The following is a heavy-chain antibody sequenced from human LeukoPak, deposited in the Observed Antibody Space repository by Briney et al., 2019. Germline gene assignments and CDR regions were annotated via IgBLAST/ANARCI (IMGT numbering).Heavy chain of an antibody. Sequence: GASVKVSCKASGYTFSNYYMHWVRQAPGQGLEWMGIISPSGGSTSYAQKFQGRVTMTRDTSTSTVYMELSSLRSEDTAVYYCARDHHIVVVTAISSWYFDLWGRGTLVSVSS. CDR2: ISPSGGST. V-gene: IGHV1-46*01. CDR3: ARDHHIVVVTAISSWYFDL. J-gene: IGHJ2*01. D-gene: IGHD2-21*02. CDR1: GYTFSNYY.